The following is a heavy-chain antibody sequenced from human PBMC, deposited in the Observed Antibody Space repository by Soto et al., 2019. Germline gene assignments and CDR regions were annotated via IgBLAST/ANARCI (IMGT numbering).Heavy chain of an antibody. CDR1: GGSISSGGYY. D-gene: IGHD4-17*01. CDR2: IYYSGST. J-gene: IGHJ3*02. V-gene: IGHV4-31*03. CDR3: AGGGGGSYGDYGVDAFDI. Sequence: QVQLQESGPGLVKPSQTLSLTCTVSGGSISSGGYYWSWIRQHPGKGLEWIGYIYYSGSTYYNPFPKGRVTISGEQSKNQFPLKVSSGAAADTAVYYWAGGGGGSYGDYGVDAFDIWGQGTMVTVSS.